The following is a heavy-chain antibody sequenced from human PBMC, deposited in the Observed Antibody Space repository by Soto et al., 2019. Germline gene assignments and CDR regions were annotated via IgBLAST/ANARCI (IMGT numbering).Heavy chain of an antibody. CDR1: GFTFSSYA. Sequence: GGSLRLSCAASGFTFSSYAMSWVRQAPGKGLEWVSAISGSGGSTYYADSVKGRFTISRDNSKNTLYLQMNSLRAEDTAVYYCAKSYLWFGELWKDDAFDIWGQGTMVTVSS. V-gene: IGHV3-23*01. CDR2: ISGSGGST. CDR3: AKSYLWFGELWKDDAFDI. D-gene: IGHD3-10*01. J-gene: IGHJ3*02.